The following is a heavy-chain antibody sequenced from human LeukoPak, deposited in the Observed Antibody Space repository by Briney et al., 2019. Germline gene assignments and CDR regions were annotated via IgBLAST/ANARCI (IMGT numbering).Heavy chain of an antibody. V-gene: IGHV5-51*01. D-gene: IGHD3-22*01. Sequence: GESLKISCKGSGYSLTSYWIGWVRQMPGKGLEWMGIIYPGDSDTRYSPSFQGQVTISADKSISTAYLQWSSLKASDTAMYYCARDYYDSSGYYYLGGALDIWGQGTMVTVSS. J-gene: IGHJ3*02. CDR3: ARDYYDSSGYYYLGGALDI. CDR1: GYSLTSYW. CDR2: IYPGDSDT.